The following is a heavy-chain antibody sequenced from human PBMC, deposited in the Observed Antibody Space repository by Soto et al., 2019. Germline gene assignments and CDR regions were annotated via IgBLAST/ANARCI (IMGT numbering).Heavy chain of an antibody. CDR1: GGTFSSYA. J-gene: IGHJ3*02. D-gene: IGHD1-1*01. CDR2: IIPIFGTA. CDR3: ARDRPGGYNWNDGGTVEAFDI. Sequence: GASVKVSCKASGGTFSSYAISWVRQAPGQGLEWMGGIIPIFGTANYAQKFQGRVTITADESTSTAYMELSSLRSEDTAVYYCARDRPGGYNWNDGGTVEAFDIRGQGPMVTVS. V-gene: IGHV1-69*13.